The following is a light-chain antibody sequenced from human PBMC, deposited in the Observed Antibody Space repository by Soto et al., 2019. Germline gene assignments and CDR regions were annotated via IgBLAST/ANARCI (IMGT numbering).Light chain of an antibody. V-gene: IGLV2-11*01. CDR2: DVT. J-gene: IGLJ2*01. CDR3: CSYAGICNRVV. Sequence: QSALTQPPSVSGSPGQSVTISCTGTINDVGGYDYVSWYQQRPGKAPKLVIYDVTKRPSGVPDRFSGSKSDNTASLTISGLQADDEADYYCCSYAGICNRVVFGGGTKLTVL. CDR1: INDVGGYDY.